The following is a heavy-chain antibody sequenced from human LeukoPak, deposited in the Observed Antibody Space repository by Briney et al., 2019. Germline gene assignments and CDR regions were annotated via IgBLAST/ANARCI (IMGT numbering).Heavy chain of an antibody. J-gene: IGHJ4*02. CDR1: GFTFTNYA. Sequence: GGSLRLSCVASGFTFTNYAMSWVRQAPGKGLEWVSAITGSDGTSHYADSVKGRFTISRDNSKNTVYLQVNSLRAEDTAVYYCAKWGDYDILTGYYVPDYWGQGPLVTVSS. D-gene: IGHD3-9*01. CDR3: AKWGDYDILTGYYVPDY. CDR2: ITGSDGTS. V-gene: IGHV3-23*01.